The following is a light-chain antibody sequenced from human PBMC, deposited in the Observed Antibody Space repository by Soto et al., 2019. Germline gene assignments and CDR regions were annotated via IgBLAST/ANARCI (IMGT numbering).Light chain of an antibody. Sequence: EIVLTQSPVTLSLSPGERATLSCRASQSVSSYLGWYQQKPGQAPRLLIYDASNRATGIPARFSGSGSGTDFTLTISSLEPEDFAVYYCQQRSNWPLTFGGGTKVEIK. CDR1: QSVSSY. CDR3: QQRSNWPLT. CDR2: DAS. J-gene: IGKJ4*01. V-gene: IGKV3-11*01.